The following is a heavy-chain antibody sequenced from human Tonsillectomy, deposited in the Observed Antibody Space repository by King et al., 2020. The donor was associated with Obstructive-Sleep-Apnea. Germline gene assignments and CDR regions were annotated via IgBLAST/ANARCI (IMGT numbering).Heavy chain of an antibody. CDR2: IRNKAHSHTT. CDR3: ARATDGFDY. D-gene: IGHD5-12*01. V-gene: IGHV3-72*01. CDR1: GFTFSDYY. J-gene: IGHJ4*02. Sequence: VQLVESGGGLVQPGGSLRLSCVVSGFTFSDYYMEWVRQAPGKGLEWVARIRNKAHSHTTEYAASVKGRFTISRDDSKNSRFLQMNSLKTEDTAVYYCARATDGFDYWGQGTLVTVSS.